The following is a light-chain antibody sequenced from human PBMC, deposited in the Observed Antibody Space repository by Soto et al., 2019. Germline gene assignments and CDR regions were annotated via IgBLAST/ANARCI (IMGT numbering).Light chain of an antibody. V-gene: IGLV2-23*03. CDR3: CSYAGGATFGYV. J-gene: IGLJ1*01. CDR2: EGT. CDR1: SSDIGSYNL. Sequence: QSVLAQPASVSGSPGQSITISCTGTSSDIGSYNLVSWYLQHPGKAPKLIIYEGTNRPSGVSNRFSGSKSGNTASLTISGLQAEDEADYYCCSYAGGATFGYVFGTGTKLTVL.